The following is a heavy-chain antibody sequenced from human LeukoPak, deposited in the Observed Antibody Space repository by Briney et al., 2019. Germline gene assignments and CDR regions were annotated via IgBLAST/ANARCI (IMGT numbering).Heavy chain of an antibody. CDR2: ISSSSYI. D-gene: IGHD2-15*01. J-gene: IGHJ4*02. V-gene: IGHV3-21*01. Sequence: GGSLRLSCAASGFTFSSYSMNWVRQAPGKGLEWVSSISSSSYIYYADSVKGRFTISRDNAKNSLYLQMNSLRAEDTAVYYCARDDRERYCSGGSCYSISFDYWSQGTLVTVSS. CDR1: GFTFSSYS. CDR3: ARDDRERYCSGGSCYSISFDY.